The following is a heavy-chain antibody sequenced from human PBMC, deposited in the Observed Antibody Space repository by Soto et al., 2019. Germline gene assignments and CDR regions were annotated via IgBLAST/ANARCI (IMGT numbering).Heavy chain of an antibody. J-gene: IGHJ5*02. CDR1: GGFLSESY. CDR3: VRIRYQLPSSVLWLDP. V-gene: IGHV4-34*01. CDR2: INHVGGT. D-gene: IGHD3-16*01. Sequence: SETLSLTCAVYGGFLSESYWTWIRQPPGKGLEWIGEINHVGGTNYNLSLKSRVTMSVDTSQNQFSLRLISVTAADTAMYFCVRIRYQLPSSVLWLDPWGQGTPVTVSS.